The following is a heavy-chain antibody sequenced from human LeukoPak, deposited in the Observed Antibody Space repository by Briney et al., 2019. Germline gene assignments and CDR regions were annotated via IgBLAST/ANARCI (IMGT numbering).Heavy chain of an antibody. D-gene: IGHD1-26*01. V-gene: IGHV4-59*01. Sequence: SETLSLTCTVSGGSISRNYWSWIRQAPGKGLEWIAYMFYAGTTNYNPSLKSRLTTSIDTSKSQFSLKLSSVTAADTAVYYCARNNNFVGATNNDAFDIWGQGTMVTVSP. CDR1: GGSISRNY. J-gene: IGHJ3*02. CDR2: MFYAGTT. CDR3: ARNNNFVGATNNDAFDI.